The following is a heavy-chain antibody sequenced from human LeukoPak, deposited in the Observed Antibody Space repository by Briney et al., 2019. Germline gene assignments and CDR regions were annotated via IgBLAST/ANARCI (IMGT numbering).Heavy chain of an antibody. V-gene: IGHV3-48*03. CDR3: GKVATEAYYFDY. CDR2: ISSSGSAI. Sequence: QPGGSLRLSCGASGVTFRSYEMNWVRQAPGKGLEWVSYISSSGSAIDYADSVKGRFTISRDNAKNSLYLQMNSLKAEDTGVYYCGKVATEAYYFDYWGQGTLVTVSS. D-gene: IGHD5-12*01. J-gene: IGHJ4*02. CDR1: GVTFRSYE.